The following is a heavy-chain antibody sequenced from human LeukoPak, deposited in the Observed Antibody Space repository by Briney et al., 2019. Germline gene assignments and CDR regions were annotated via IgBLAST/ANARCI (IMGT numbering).Heavy chain of an antibody. D-gene: IGHD6-19*01. Sequence: GGSLRLSCAASGFTFSSYAMSWVRQAPGKGLEWVSAISGSGGSTYYADSVKGRLTISRDNSKNTLYLQMNSLRAEDTAVYYCAKDEGRGIAGAGLLAKDYWGQGTLVTVSS. CDR1: GFTFSSYA. CDR3: AKDEGRGIAGAGLLAKDY. V-gene: IGHV3-23*01. CDR2: ISGSGGST. J-gene: IGHJ4*02.